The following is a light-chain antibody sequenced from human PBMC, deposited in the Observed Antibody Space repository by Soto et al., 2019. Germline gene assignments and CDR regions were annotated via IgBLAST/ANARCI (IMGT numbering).Light chain of an antibody. V-gene: IGKV3-11*01. J-gene: IGKJ1*01. CDR1: QSVNAY. Sequence: VLTQSPVTLSLSPGERATLSCRASQSVNAYLAWYQQKPGQAPRLLIYDASVRATGIPARFSGSGSGTDFTLTISSLEPEDSAVYYCQQHLGRHTFGQGTKGDIK. CDR2: DAS. CDR3: QQHLGRHT.